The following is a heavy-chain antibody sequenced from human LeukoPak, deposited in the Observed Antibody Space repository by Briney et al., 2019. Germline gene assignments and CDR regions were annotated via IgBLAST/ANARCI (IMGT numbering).Heavy chain of an antibody. CDR1: GFIFSGNW. V-gene: IGHV3-74*01. CDR3: ATELATPS. J-gene: IGHJ5*02. Sequence: GGSLRLSCAASGFIFSGNWVHWVRQAPGKGLVWVSGIHSDGPTTRYADSVEGRFTISRDNAEKTVYLQMTSPRAEDTAIYYCATELATPSWGQGTLVTVSS. CDR2: IHSDGPTT. D-gene: IGHD1-1*01.